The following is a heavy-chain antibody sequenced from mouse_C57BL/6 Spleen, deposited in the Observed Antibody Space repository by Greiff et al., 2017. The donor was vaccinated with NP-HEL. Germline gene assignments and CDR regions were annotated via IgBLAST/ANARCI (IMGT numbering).Heavy chain of an antibody. J-gene: IGHJ3*01. CDR3: ARVGTTVVPFAY. D-gene: IGHD1-1*02. CDR2: IYPGDGDT. CDR1: GYAFSSYW. Sequence: VQLQQSGAELVKPGASVKISCKASGYAFSSYWMNWVKQRPGKGLEWIGQIYPGDGDTNYNGKFKGKATLTADKSSSTAYMQLSSLTSEDSAVYFCARVGTTVVPFAYWGQGTLVTVSA. V-gene: IGHV1-80*01.